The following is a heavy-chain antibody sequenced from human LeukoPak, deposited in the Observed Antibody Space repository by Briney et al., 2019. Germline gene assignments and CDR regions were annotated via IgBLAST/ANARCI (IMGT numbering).Heavy chain of an antibody. CDR2: ISGDGGST. V-gene: IGHV3-43*02. Sequence: GGSLRLSCAASGFTFDDYAMHWVRQALGKGLEWVSLISGDGGSTYYADSVKGRFTISRDNSKNSLYLQMNSLRTEDTALYYCAKDMLAVRGVTPIPYGMDVWGQGTTVTVSS. J-gene: IGHJ6*02. CDR3: AKDMLAVRGVTPIPYGMDV. CDR1: GFTFDDYA. D-gene: IGHD3-10*01.